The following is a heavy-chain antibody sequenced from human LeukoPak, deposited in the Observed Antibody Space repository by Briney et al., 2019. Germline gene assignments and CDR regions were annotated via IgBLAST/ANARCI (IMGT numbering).Heavy chain of an antibody. Sequence: SETLSLTCAVYGGSFSGYYWSWIRQPPGKGLEWIGEINHSGSTNYNPSLKSRVTISVDTSKNQLSLKLSSVTAADTAVYYCARGRPGYDFWSGYPNWFDPWGQGTLVTVSS. D-gene: IGHD3-3*01. CDR1: GGSFSGYY. V-gene: IGHV4-34*01. J-gene: IGHJ5*02. CDR2: INHSGST. CDR3: ARGRPGYDFWSGYPNWFDP.